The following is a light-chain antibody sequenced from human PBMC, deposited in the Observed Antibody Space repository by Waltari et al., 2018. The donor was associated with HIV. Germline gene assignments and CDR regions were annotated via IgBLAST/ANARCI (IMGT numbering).Light chain of an antibody. Sequence: EIVLTQSPATLSLSPGERATLSCRASQSVSSYLAWYQQKPGQAPRLLIYDASNRATGIPARFSGSGSGTDFTLTISSLEPEDFAVYYCQQRSSRDRFTFGPGTKVDIK. CDR2: DAS. V-gene: IGKV3-11*01. J-gene: IGKJ3*01. CDR3: QQRSSRDRFT. CDR1: QSVSSY.